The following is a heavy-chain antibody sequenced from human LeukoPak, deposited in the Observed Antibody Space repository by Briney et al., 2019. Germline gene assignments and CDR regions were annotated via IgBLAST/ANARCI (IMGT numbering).Heavy chain of an antibody. CDR2: INHSGST. CDR1: GGSFSGYY. J-gene: IGHJ4*02. Sequence: SETLSLTCAVYGGSFSGYYWSWIRQPPGKGLEWIGEINHSGSTNYNPSLKSRVTISVDTSKNQFSLKLSSVTAADTAVYHCARGWGFYDSSGYRYWGQGTLVTVSS. V-gene: IGHV4-34*01. D-gene: IGHD3-22*01. CDR3: ARGWGFYDSSGYRY.